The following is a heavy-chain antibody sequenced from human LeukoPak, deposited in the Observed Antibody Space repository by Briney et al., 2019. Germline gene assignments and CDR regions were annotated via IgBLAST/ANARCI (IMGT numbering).Heavy chain of an antibody. CDR3: AKIEAY. J-gene: IGHJ1*01. V-gene: IGHV3-23*01. Sequence: GGSLRLSCAASGFTFSTYDMIWVRQAPGKGLEWVSIISASGAPTYYADSVKGRFTISRDNSKNTLYLQMNSLRAEDTAVYYCAKIEAYWGQGILVTVSS. CDR2: ISASGAPT. CDR1: GFTFSTYD.